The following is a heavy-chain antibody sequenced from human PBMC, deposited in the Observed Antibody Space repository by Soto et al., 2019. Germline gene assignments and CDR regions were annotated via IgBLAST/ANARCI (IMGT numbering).Heavy chain of an antibody. CDR1: GGSVSSGDYY. CDR2: IYHSGST. Sequence: SETLSLTCSVSGGSVSSGDYYWSWIRQPPVRGLEWIGYIYHSGSTYHNPSLKSRVTISVDTSKNQFSVDLTSVTAADTAVYYCARGGYYYDSSGPLDYWGQGTLVTVSS. V-gene: IGHV4-30-4*08. D-gene: IGHD3-22*01. CDR3: ARGGYYYDSSGPLDY. J-gene: IGHJ4*02.